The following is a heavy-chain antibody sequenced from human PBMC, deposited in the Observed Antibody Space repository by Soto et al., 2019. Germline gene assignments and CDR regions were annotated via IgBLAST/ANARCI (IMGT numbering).Heavy chain of an antibody. J-gene: IGHJ4*02. CDR1: GFNFRYYA. CDR2: ISGSGGNT. V-gene: IGHV3-23*01. D-gene: IGHD3-3*01. CDR3: AKDRSGSNDFWSGFYTMSNFDY. Sequence: PGGSLRLSCAASGFNFRYYAMSWVRQAPGKGPEWVSGISGSGGNTYYADSVKGRFTVSRDNSKNTLFLQMNRLRAEDTAVYYCAKDRSGSNDFWSGFYTMSNFDYWGQGALVTVSS.